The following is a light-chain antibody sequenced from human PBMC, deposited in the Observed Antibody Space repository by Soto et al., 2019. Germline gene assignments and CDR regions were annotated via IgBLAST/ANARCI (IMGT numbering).Light chain of an antibody. Sequence: ETVMTQSPATLSLSPGERATLSCRASQSVNSNLAWYHQKPGQAPSLLLYGASTRATGIPASFSGSGSGTEFTLTISSLQSEDFAVYYCQQYNNWPLTFGGGTKVEIK. CDR3: QQYNNWPLT. J-gene: IGKJ4*01. CDR2: GAS. CDR1: QSVNSN. V-gene: IGKV3-15*01.